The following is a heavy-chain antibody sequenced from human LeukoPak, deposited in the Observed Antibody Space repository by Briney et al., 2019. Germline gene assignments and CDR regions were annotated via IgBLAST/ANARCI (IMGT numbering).Heavy chain of an antibody. D-gene: IGHD3-22*01. CDR1: GGSFSGYY. CDR3: ATHGSMYYYDSSGYYGPYYYYMDV. Sequence: SETLSLTCAVYGGSFSGYYWSWIRQPPGKGLEWIGEINHSGSTNYNPSLKSRVTISVDTSKNQFSLKLSSVTAADTAVYYCATHGSMYYYDSSGYYGPYYYYMDVWGKGTTVTISS. V-gene: IGHV4-34*01. CDR2: INHSGST. J-gene: IGHJ6*03.